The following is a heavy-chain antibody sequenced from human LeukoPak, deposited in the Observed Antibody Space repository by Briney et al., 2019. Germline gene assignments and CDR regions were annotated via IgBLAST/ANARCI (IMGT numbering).Heavy chain of an antibody. CDR1: GGSISSSTYY. J-gene: IGHJ4*02. Sequence: SETLSLTCTVSGGSISSSTYYWGWIRQSPGEGLEWIGNIYYSGSTYYNPSLKSRVTISVDTSKNQFSLKLSSVTAADTAVYYCVLDYGDYAFDYWGQGTLVTVSS. D-gene: IGHD4-17*01. V-gene: IGHV4-39*01. CDR2: IYYSGST. CDR3: VLDYGDYAFDY.